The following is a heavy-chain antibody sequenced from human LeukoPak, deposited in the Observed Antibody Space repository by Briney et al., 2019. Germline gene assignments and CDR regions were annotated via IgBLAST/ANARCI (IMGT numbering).Heavy chain of an antibody. D-gene: IGHD2-15*01. Sequence: GGSLRLSCAASGFTFSSYAMHWVRQAPGKGLEWVAVISYDGSNKYYADSVKGRFTISRDNSKNTLYLQMNSLIAEDTAVYYCARDPPPPPVVAATIYYYYGMDVWGQGTTVTVSS. CDR3: ARDPPPPPVVAATIYYYYGMDV. CDR1: GFTFSSYA. V-gene: IGHV3-30-3*01. CDR2: ISYDGSNK. J-gene: IGHJ6*02.